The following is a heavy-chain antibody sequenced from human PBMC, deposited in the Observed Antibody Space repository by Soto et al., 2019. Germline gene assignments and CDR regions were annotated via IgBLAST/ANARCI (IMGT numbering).Heavy chain of an antibody. Sequence: ASVKVSCKASGYTFTSYGIGWVRQAPGQGLEWMGWISAYNGNTNYAQKLQGRVTMTTDTSTSTAYMELRSLRSDDTAVYYCARDRRVVVAATQYFDYWGQGTLVTVSS. V-gene: IGHV1-18*01. CDR1: GYTFTSYG. CDR3: ARDRRVVVAATQYFDY. J-gene: IGHJ4*02. D-gene: IGHD2-15*01. CDR2: ISAYNGNT.